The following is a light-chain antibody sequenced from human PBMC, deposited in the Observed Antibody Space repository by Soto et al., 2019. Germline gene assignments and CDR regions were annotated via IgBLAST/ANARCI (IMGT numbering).Light chain of an antibody. CDR1: QKFGAN. J-gene: IGKJ1*01. CDR2: GVS. Sequence: EIVLTQSPATLYLSPGERATLSCRASQKFGANLAWYQQKPGQAPRLLIFGVSTRAAGIPGRFSGSGSGVDFTLTISSLQSEDSAVSYCHHYRDWRAFGQGTKVEIK. V-gene: IGKV3-15*01. CDR3: HHYRDWRA.